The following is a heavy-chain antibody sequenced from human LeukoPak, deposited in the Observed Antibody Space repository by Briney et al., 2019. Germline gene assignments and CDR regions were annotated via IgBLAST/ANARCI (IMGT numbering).Heavy chain of an antibody. J-gene: IGHJ4*02. Sequence: GGSLRLSCAASGFTFSSYSMNWVRQAPGKGLEWVSSISSSSSYIYYADSVKGRFTISRDNAKNSLYLQMNSLRAEDTAVYYCANGRGYSYGYALDYWGQGTLVTVSS. CDR3: ANGRGYSYGYALDY. CDR2: ISSSSSYI. D-gene: IGHD5-18*01. V-gene: IGHV3-21*01. CDR1: GFTFSSYS.